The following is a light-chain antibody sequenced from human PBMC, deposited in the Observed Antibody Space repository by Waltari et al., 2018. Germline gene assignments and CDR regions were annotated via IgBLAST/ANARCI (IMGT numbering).Light chain of an antibody. V-gene: IGKV4-1*01. J-gene: IGKJ1*01. CDR3: QQYYTNPRT. Sequence: DIVMTQSPDSLAVSLGERATINCKSNQSVLYSSNNKNYVAWYQQKEGQPPKLLIYWASTRQSGVPDRFSGSGSGTDFTLTISSLQAEDVAVYHCQQYYTNPRTFGQGTKVEIK. CDR1: QSVLYSSNNKNY. CDR2: WAS.